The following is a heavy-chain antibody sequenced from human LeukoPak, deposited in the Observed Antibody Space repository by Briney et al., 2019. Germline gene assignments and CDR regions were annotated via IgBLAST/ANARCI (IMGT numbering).Heavy chain of an antibody. Sequence: GGSLRLSCAASGFTSDYAMSWVRQAPGKGLEWVSTISGDSAGKYFAASVKGRSTVSRDNSNHTVYLQMNSLRAEDTAVYYCAKRLTAVAANFDYWGQGTLVTVSS. CDR1: GFTSDYA. V-gene: IGHV3-23*01. CDR3: AKRLTAVAANFDY. CDR2: ISGDSAGK. J-gene: IGHJ4*02. D-gene: IGHD6-19*01.